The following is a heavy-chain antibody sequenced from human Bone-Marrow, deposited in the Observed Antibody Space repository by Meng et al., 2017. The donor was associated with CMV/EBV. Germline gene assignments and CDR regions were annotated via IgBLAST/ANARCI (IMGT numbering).Heavy chain of an antibody. CDR3: ARDWGEGIAAGSDAFEI. CDR2: IIPILGIA. CDR1: GGTFSSYA. V-gene: IGHV1-69*10. Sequence: SVKVSCKASGGTFSSYAISWVRQAPGQGLEWMGGIIPILGIANYAQKFQGRVTITADKSTSTAYMELSSLRSEDTGVYYCARDWGEGIAAGSDAFEIWGQGTMVTVSS. D-gene: IGHD6-13*01. J-gene: IGHJ3*02.